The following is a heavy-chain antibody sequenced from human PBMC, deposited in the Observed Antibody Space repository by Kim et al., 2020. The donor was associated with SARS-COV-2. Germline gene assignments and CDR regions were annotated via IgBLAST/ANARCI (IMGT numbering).Heavy chain of an antibody. CDR3: ARGGRSRRAAAGRRVYYYYGMDV. D-gene: IGHD6-13*01. CDR2: MNPNSGNT. J-gene: IGHJ6*02. Sequence: ASVKVSCKASGYTFTSYDINWVRQATGQGLEWMGWMNPNSGNTGYAQKFQGRVTMTRNTSISTAYMELSSLRSEDTAVYYCARGGRSRRAAAGRRVYYYYGMDVWGQGTTVTVSS. V-gene: IGHV1-8*01. CDR1: GYTFTSYD.